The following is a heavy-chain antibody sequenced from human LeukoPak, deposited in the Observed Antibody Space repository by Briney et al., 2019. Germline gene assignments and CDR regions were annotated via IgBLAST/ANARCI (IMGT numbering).Heavy chain of an antibody. CDR3: ATGRYDSSGYYY. J-gene: IGHJ4*02. D-gene: IGHD3-22*01. V-gene: IGHV3-53*01. Sequence: PGGSLRLSCAASGFTASSNYMSWVRQAPGKGLEWVSVIYSGGSTYCADSVKGRFTISRDNSKNTLYLQMNSLRAEDTAVYYCATGRYDSSGYYYWGQGTLVTVSS. CDR1: GFTASSNY. CDR2: IYSGGST.